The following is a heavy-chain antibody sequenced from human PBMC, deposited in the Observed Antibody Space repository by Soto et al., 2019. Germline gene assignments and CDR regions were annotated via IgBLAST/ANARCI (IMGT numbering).Heavy chain of an antibody. V-gene: IGHV4-31*03. CDR1: GGSISSGGYY. J-gene: IGHJ6*03. CDR3: ARAAYYYYYMDV. Sequence: PSETLSLTCTVSGGSISSGGYYWSWIRQHPGKGLEWIGYIYYSGSTYYNPSLKSRVTISVDTSKNQFSLKLSSVTAADTAVYYCARAAYYYYYMDVWGKGTTVTFSS. CDR2: IYYSGST.